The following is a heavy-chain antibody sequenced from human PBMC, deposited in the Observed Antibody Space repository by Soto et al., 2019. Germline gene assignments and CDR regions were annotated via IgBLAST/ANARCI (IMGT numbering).Heavy chain of an antibody. Sequence: PGGSLRLSCAASGFTFSSYSMNCVRQAPGKGLEWVSSISSSSSYIYYADSVKGRFTISRDNAKNSLYLQMNSLRAEDTAVYYCARDMDGDVYYYYYYMDVWGKGTTVTVSS. V-gene: IGHV3-21*01. J-gene: IGHJ6*03. CDR1: GFTFSSYS. D-gene: IGHD4-17*01. CDR2: ISSSSSYI. CDR3: ARDMDGDVYYYYYYMDV.